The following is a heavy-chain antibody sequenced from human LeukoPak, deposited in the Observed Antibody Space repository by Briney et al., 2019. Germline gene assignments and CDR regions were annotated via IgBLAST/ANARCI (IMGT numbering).Heavy chain of an antibody. D-gene: IGHD2-15*01. CDR3: AKKYCSGGSCYSDPIDY. J-gene: IGHJ4*02. Sequence: GGSLRLSCAASGFTFRDYNIHWVRQAPGKGLEWVTFIAYDKSNKYYADSVKGRFTISRDNSKNTLYLQINSLRAEDTAVYYCAKKYCSGGSCYSDPIDYWGQGTLVTVSS. CDR2: IAYDKSNK. V-gene: IGHV3-30*02. CDR1: GFTFRDYN.